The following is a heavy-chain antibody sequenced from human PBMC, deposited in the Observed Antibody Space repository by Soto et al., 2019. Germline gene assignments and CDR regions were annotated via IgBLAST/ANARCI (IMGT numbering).Heavy chain of an antibody. D-gene: IGHD3-16*02. J-gene: IGHJ6*02. V-gene: IGHV1-8*01. Sequence: ASVKVSCKASGYTFTSYDINWVRQATGQGLEWMGWMNPNSGNTGYAQKFQGRVTMTRNTSISTAYMELSSLRSEDTAVYYCARDIKGNDYVWGSYRYTKVYYYGMDVWGQGTTVTVSS. CDR3: ARDIKGNDYVWGSYRYTKVYYYGMDV. CDR1: GYTFTSYD. CDR2: MNPNSGNT.